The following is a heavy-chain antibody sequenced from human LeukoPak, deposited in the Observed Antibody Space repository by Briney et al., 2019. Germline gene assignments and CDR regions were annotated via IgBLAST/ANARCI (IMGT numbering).Heavy chain of an antibody. D-gene: IGHD6-13*01. CDR1: GFTFTTYW. CDR3: ARVAAAVPDQ. V-gene: IGHV3-7*04. CDR2: IKQEGSEK. Sequence: TGGSLRLSCAASGFTFTTYWMSWVRQAPGKGLEWVANIKQEGSEKYYMDSVKGRFTISRDNAKNSLYLQMSSLRAEDTAVYYCARVAAAVPDQWGQGTLVTVSS. J-gene: IGHJ5*02.